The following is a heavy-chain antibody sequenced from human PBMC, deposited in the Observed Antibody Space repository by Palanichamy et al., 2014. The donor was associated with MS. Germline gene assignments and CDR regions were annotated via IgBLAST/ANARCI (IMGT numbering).Heavy chain of an antibody. CDR2: ISYDGSNK. Sequence: QVQLVESGGGVVQPGRSLRLSCAASGFTFSSYAMHWVRQAPGKGLEWVAVISYDGSNKYYADSVKGRFTISRGNSKNTLYLQMNSLRAEDTAVYYCARGDYYGSGRLLDYWGQGTLVTVSS. D-gene: IGHD3-10*01. J-gene: IGHJ4*02. CDR3: ARGDYYGSGRLLDY. V-gene: IGHV3-30-3*01. CDR1: GFTFSSYA.